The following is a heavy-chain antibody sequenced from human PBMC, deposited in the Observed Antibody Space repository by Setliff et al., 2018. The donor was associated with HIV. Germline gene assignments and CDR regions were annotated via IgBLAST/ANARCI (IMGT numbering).Heavy chain of an antibody. D-gene: IGHD3-16*02. CDR1: GQSFTNYD. Sequence: ASVKVSCKPSGQSFTNYDIHWLRRASGQGLEWMGWMNPRSGVSGSALKFHDRVTMTRDTSTLTLYMELSSLTSEDTAVYYCARAKAVGGVIITGGLDVWGQGTTVTV. CDR3: ARAKAVGGVIITGGLDV. V-gene: IGHV1-8*01. J-gene: IGHJ6*02. CDR2: MNPRSGVS.